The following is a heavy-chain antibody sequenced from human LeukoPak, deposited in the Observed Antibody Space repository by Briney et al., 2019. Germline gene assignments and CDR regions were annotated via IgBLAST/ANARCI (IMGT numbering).Heavy chain of an antibody. D-gene: IGHD5-18*01. V-gene: IGHV1-69*04. J-gene: IGHJ4*02. Sequence: ASVKVSCKASGGTFSSYAISWVRQAPGQGLEWMGRIIPILGIANYAQKFQGRVTITADKSTSTAYMELSSLRSEDTAVYYCARDTFSGYSYGRWGQGTLVTVSS. CDR2: IIPILGIA. CDR3: ARDTFSGYSYGR. CDR1: GGTFSSYA.